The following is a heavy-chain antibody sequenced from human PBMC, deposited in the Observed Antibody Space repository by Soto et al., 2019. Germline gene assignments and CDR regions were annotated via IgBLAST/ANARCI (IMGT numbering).Heavy chain of an antibody. D-gene: IGHD2-21*01. V-gene: IGHV4-39*01. CDR3: ASKYRDFSESHAFHV. J-gene: IGHJ3*01. CDR1: GGSISSSSYY. Sequence: SETLSLTCTVSGGSISSSSYYWGWVRQPPGKGLEWIGSIYYSGTTYYNPSLKSRLTISVDTSKNQFSLKLSSVTAADTAVYYCASKYRDFSESHAFHVWGQGTTVTVSS. CDR2: IYYSGTT.